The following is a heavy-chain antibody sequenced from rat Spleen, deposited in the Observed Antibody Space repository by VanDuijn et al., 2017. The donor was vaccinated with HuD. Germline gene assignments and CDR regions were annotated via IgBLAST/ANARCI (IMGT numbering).Heavy chain of an antibody. CDR3: ARHYDYSNWFAY. CDR1: GFTFSSFP. J-gene: IGHJ3*01. Sequence: EVQLVESGGGLVQPGRSLKLSCAASGFTFSSFPMAWVRQAPKKGLEWVASITNTGGSIYYPDSVKGRFTISRDPAQNTLYLQMNSLRSEDTATYYCARHYDYSNWFAYWGQGTLVTVSS. V-gene: IGHV5-46*01. D-gene: IGHD1-5*01. CDR2: ITNTGGSI.